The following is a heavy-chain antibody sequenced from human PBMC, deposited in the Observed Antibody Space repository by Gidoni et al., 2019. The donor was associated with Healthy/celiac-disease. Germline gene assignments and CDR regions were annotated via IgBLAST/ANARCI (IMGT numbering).Heavy chain of an antibody. J-gene: IGHJ6*02. Sequence: QVQLVQSGAEVKKPGASVKVSCKASGYTFTGYYMHWVRQAPGQGLEWMGWINPNSGGTNYAQKFQGRVTMTRDTSISTAYMELSRLRSDDTAVYYCAREGAYCGGDCYSEPYYDYGMDVWGQGTTVTVSS. V-gene: IGHV1-2*02. D-gene: IGHD2-21*02. CDR2: INPNSGGT. CDR1: GYTFTGYY. CDR3: AREGAYCGGDCYSEPYYDYGMDV.